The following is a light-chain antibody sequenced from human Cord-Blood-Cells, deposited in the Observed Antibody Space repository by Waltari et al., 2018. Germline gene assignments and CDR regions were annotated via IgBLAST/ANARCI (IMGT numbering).Light chain of an antibody. CDR2: LGS. V-gene: IGKV2-28*01. J-gene: IGKJ4*01. CDR1: QSLLHSNGYNY. Sequence: DIVMTQSPRSLPVTPGEPASISCRSSQSLLHSNGYNYWDWYLQKPGQSPQLLIYLGSNRASGVPDRFSGSGSGTDFTLKISRVEAEDVGVYYCMQALQTPLTFGGGTKVEIK. CDR3: MQALQTPLT.